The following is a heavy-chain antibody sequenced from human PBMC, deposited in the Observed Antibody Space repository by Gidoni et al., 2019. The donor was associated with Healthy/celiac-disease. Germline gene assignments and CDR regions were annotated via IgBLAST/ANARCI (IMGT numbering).Heavy chain of an antibody. Sequence: EVQLLESGGGLVQPGGSLRLSCAASGFTFSSYAMSWVRQAPGKGLEWVSAITGSGGSTYYADSVKGRFTISRDKSKNTLYLQMNSLRAEDTPVYYCAKTDSRRAVAGTLSDYWGQGTLVTVSS. CDR1: GFTFSSYA. D-gene: IGHD6-19*01. V-gene: IGHV3-23*01. CDR3: AKTDSRRAVAGTLSDY. J-gene: IGHJ4*02. CDR2: ITGSGGST.